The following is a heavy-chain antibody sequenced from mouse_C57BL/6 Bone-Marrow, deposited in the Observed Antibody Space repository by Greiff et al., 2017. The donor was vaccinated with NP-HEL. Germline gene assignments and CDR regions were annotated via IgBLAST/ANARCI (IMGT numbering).Heavy chain of an antibody. CDR1: GYTFTSYW. V-gene: IGHV1-64*01. J-gene: IGHJ2*01. Sequence: QVQLQQPGAELVKPGASVKLSCKASGYTFTSYWMHWVKQRPGQGLEWIGMIHPNSGSTNYNEKFKSKATLTVDKSSSTAYMQLSSLTSEDSAVYYCAREGVSTVRDFDYWGQGTTLTVSS. CDR3: AREGVSTVRDFDY. CDR2: IHPNSGST. D-gene: IGHD1-1*01.